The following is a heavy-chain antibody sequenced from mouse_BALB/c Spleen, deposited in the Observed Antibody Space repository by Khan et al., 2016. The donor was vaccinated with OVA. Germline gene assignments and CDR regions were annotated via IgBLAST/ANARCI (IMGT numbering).Heavy chain of an antibody. CDR3: ARQPYYHYYVMDY. CDR2: IWNDGSK. Sequence: QVQLKQSGPGLVAPSQSLSITCTISGFSLTNYGVHWVRQPPGKGLEWLVVIWNDGSKTYNSDLKSRLSTSKDNSKCQVFLKMNSLQTDDTAMYYCARQPYYHYYVMDYWGQGTSVAVSS. J-gene: IGHJ4*01. CDR1: GFSLTNYG. V-gene: IGHV2-6-1*01. D-gene: IGHD2-10*01.